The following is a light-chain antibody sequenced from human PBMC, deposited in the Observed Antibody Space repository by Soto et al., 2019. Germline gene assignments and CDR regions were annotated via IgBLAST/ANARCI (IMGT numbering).Light chain of an antibody. Sequence: QSSLTQPPSVSGAPGQSVTISCTGTSSNIGAGYEVHWYHQLPGTAPKFLVSGNDNRPSGVPDRLSASKSGTSGSLAITGLQAEDEGHYYCQSYDRGLTAYVFGTGTKSPS. CDR3: QSYDRGLTAYV. V-gene: IGLV1-40*01. CDR1: SSNIGAGYE. CDR2: GND. J-gene: IGLJ1*01.